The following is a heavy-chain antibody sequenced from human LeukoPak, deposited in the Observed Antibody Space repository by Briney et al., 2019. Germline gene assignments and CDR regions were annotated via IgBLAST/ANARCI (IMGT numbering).Heavy chain of an antibody. J-gene: IGHJ4*02. D-gene: IGHD3-10*01. Sequence: SETLSLTCAVYGGSFSGYYWSWIRQPPGKGLEWIGETNHSGSTNYNPSLKSRVTISVDTSKNQFSLKLSSVTAADTAVYYCASSLPRFGYYYDSGSYYNTLKDYWGQGTLVTVSS. CDR2: TNHSGST. V-gene: IGHV4-34*01. CDR1: GGSFSGYY. CDR3: ASSLPRFGYYYDSGSYYNTLKDY.